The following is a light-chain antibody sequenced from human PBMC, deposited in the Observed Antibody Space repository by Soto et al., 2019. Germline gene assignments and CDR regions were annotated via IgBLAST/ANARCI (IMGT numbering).Light chain of an antibody. V-gene: IGLV1-44*01. Sequence: QSVVTQPPSASGTPGQRVTITCSGSSSNIGSDTVNWYQQVPGTAPKLLIYGNNQRPSGVPDRFSGSKSGTSASLAIRGLQSEDEADYFCATWDDRQQGLVFGGGTKLTVL. CDR3: ATWDDRQQGLV. CDR2: GNN. CDR1: SSNIGSDT. J-gene: IGLJ2*01.